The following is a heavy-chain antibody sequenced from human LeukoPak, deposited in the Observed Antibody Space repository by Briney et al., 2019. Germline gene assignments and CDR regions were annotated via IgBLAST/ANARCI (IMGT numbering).Heavy chain of an antibody. CDR3: ARDRPYYYGTYYGMDV. V-gene: IGHV3-21*01. Sequence: GGSLRLSCAASGFTFSSYSMNWVRQAPGKGLEWVSSISSSSSYIYYADSVKGRFTISRDNAKNSLYLQMNSLRAEDTAVYYCARDRPYYYGTYYGMDVWGQGTTVTVSS. CDR1: GFTFSSYS. J-gene: IGHJ6*02. D-gene: IGHD3-10*01. CDR2: ISSSSSYI.